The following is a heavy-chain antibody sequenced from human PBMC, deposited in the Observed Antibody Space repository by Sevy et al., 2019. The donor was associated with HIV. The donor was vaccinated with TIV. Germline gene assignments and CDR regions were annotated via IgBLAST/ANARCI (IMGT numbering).Heavy chain of an antibody. CDR1: GYTFTGYY. D-gene: IGHD2-15*01. Sequence: ASVKVSCKASGYTFTGYYMHWVRQAPGQGLEWMGWINPNSGGTNYAQKFQGRVTMTRDTSISTAYMELSRLRSDDPAGYYCARDTPHCSGGSCLNWFDPWAQGTLVTVSS. CDR3: ARDTPHCSGGSCLNWFDP. J-gene: IGHJ5*02. V-gene: IGHV1-2*02. CDR2: INPNSGGT.